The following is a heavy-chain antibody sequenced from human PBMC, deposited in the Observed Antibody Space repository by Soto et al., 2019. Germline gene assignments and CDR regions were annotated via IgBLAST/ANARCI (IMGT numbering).Heavy chain of an antibody. CDR1: GFTVSSNY. CDR3: ARDRVKLGELYCSSTSCYDYYYMDV. D-gene: IGHD2-2*01. CDR2: IYSGGST. J-gene: IGHJ6*03. V-gene: IGHV3-53*04. Sequence: GGSLRLSCAASGFTVSSNYMSWVRQAPGKGLEWVSVIYSGGSTYYADSVKGRFTISRHNSKNTLYLQMNSLRAEDTAVYYCARDRVKLGELYCSSTSCYDYYYMDVWGKGTTVTVSS.